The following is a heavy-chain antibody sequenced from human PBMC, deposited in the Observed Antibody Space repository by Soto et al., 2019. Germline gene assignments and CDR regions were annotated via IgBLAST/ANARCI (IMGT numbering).Heavy chain of an antibody. J-gene: IGHJ4*02. CDR3: ARGVLH. V-gene: IGHV4-31*03. Sequence: QVQLQESGPGLVKPSQTLSLTCTVSGGSISSGGYYWSWIRQHPGKGLEWIGSIYYSGSTSYNPSLKRRVSIPVDTAKNQVSLKLSSGTATDTAVYYCARGVLHWGKGPMVTVSS. CDR1: GGSISSGGYY. CDR2: IYYSGST. D-gene: IGHD3-16*01.